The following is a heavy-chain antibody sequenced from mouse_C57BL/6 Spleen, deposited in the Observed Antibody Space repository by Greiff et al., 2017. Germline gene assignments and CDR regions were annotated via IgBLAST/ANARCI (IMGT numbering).Heavy chain of an antibody. J-gene: IGHJ2*01. Sequence: QVQLQQSGPELVKPGASVKLSCKASGYTFTSYDINWVKQRPGQGLEWIGWIYPRDGSTKYNAKFKGKATLTVDTSSSTAYMELHSLTSEDSAVYFCARLDTTVVAYYFDYWGQGTTLTVSS. CDR3: ARLDTTVVAYYFDY. CDR2: IYPRDGST. CDR1: GYTFTSYD. D-gene: IGHD1-1*01. V-gene: IGHV1-85*01.